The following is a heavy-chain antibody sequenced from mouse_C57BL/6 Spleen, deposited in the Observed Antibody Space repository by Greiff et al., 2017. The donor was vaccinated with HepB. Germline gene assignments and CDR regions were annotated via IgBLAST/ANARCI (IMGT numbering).Heavy chain of an antibody. D-gene: IGHD6-1*01. V-gene: IGHV1-50*01. Sequence: QVQLQQPGAELVKPGASVKLSCKASGYTFTSYWMQWVKQRPGQGLEWIGEIDPSDSYTNYNQKFKGKATLTVDTSSSTAYMQLSSLTSEDSAVYYCASGANYLDYFDYWGQGTTLTVSS. J-gene: IGHJ2*01. CDR3: ASGANYLDYFDY. CDR1: GYTFTSYW. CDR2: IDPSDSYT.